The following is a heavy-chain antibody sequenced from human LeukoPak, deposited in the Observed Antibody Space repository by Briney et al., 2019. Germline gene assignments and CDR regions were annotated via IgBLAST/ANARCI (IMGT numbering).Heavy chain of an antibody. Sequence: SQTLSLTCAISGDSVSSNSAAWNWLTQSPSRGLEWLGRTYYRSKWSIDYAVSVESRISINPDTSKNQFSLQLNSVTPEDTAIYYWARNVNAFDYWGQGTLVTVSS. CDR1: GDSVSSNSAA. J-gene: IGHJ4*02. CDR3: ARNVNAFDY. V-gene: IGHV6-1*01. CDR2: TYYRSKWSI.